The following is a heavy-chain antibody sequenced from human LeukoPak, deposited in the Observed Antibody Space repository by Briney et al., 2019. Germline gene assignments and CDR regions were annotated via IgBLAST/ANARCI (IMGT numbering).Heavy chain of an antibody. D-gene: IGHD3-10*01. V-gene: IGHV4-38-2*01. CDR3: ARRDYITIMFDY. Sequence: SETLSLTCVVSGYSISSGHYWGWIRQPPGKGLEWTGSIYHSGSTYYNPSLNSRVTISVDTSKNQFSLKLSSVTAADTAVYYCARRDYITIMFDYWGQGTLVTVSS. J-gene: IGHJ4*02. CDR1: GYSISSGHY. CDR2: IYHSGST.